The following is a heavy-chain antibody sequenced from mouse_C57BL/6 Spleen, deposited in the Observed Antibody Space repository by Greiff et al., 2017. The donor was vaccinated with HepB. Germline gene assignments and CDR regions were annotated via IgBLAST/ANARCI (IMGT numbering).Heavy chain of an antibody. V-gene: IGHV1-82*01. D-gene: IGHD1-1*01. J-gene: IGHJ2*01. CDR2: IYPGDGDT. CDR3: ARWDYYGSYYFDY. CDR1: GYAFSSSW. Sequence: QVHVKQSGPELVKPGASVKISCKASGYAFSSSWMNWVKQRPGKGLEWIGRIYPGDGDTNYNGKFKGKATLTADKSSSTAYMQLSSLTSEDSAVYFCARWDYYGSYYFDYWGQGTTLTVSS.